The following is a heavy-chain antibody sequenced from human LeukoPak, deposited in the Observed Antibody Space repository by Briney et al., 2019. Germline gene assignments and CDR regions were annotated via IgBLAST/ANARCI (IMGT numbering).Heavy chain of an antibody. J-gene: IGHJ4*02. CDR1: GFTFSSYG. CDR3: ARSSYFDY. D-gene: IGHD1-26*01. V-gene: IGHV3-48*03. Sequence: PGGSLRLSCAASGFTFSSYGMHWVRQAPGKGLEWVSYISSGGGTIYYADSVKGRFTISRDNAKNSLYLQMNSLRAEDTVVYYCARSSYFDYWGQGTLVAVSS. CDR2: ISSGGGTI.